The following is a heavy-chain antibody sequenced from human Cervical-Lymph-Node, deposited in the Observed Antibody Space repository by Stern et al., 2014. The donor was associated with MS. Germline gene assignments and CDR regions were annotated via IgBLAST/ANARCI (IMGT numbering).Heavy chain of an antibody. D-gene: IGHD2-21*01. CDR3: ARDGKLQTVDAFDL. CDR2: IIPIFDSP. Sequence: QVQLVQSGAEVKSPGSSVKISCKASGGSLSSNPVSWVRQAPGQGLEWMGGIIPIFDSPNYSQKFGGRLTIIADKSTSTTYMELISLRSEDTAIYYCARDGKLQTVDAFDLWGQGTMVTVSS. J-gene: IGHJ3*01. V-gene: IGHV1-69*06. CDR1: GGSLSSNP.